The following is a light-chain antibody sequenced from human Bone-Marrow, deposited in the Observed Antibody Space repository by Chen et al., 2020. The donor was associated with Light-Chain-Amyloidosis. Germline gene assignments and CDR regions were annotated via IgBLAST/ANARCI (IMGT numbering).Light chain of an antibody. Sequence: SYLLTQPSSVPVAPGQTATIACGGNNSGSTSVPWYQQTPGQAPLLVVYDDSDRPSGIPERLSGSNSGNTATLTISRVEAGDEADYYCQVWDRSSDRPVFGGGTKLTVL. V-gene: IGLV3-21*02. CDR2: DDS. CDR1: NSGSTS. J-gene: IGLJ3*02. CDR3: QVWDRSSDRPV.